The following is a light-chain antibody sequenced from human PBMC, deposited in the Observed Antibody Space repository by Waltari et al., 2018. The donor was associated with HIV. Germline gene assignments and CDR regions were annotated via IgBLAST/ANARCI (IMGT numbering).Light chain of an antibody. CDR3: QQYADLPLT. J-gene: IGKJ4*01. Sequence: DIQMTQSPSFLSASVGDKVTITCQASQDIRHYLNWYQKKAGKAPKLLIYDASKLQTGVPSRFSGSDSGTDLTLTITSLQSKDIGTYYCQQYADLPLTFGGGTQVEIK. CDR1: QDIRHY. V-gene: IGKV1-33*01. CDR2: DAS.